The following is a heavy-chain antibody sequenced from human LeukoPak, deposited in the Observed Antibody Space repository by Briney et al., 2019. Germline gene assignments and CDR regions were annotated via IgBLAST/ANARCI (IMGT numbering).Heavy chain of an antibody. CDR2: ISYDGSNK. J-gene: IGHJ4*02. D-gene: IGHD6-13*01. CDR3: ARGGTFIAAAESFDY. Sequence: GSLRLSCAASGFTFSSYAMHWVRQAPGKGLEWVAVISYDGSNKYYADSVKGRFTISRDNSKNTLYLQMNSLRAEDTAVYYCARGGTFIAAAESFDYWGQGTLVTVSS. CDR1: GFTFSSYA. V-gene: IGHV3-30*04.